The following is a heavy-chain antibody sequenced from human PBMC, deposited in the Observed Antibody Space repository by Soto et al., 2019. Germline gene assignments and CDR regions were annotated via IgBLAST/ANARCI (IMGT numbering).Heavy chain of an antibody. Sequence: SETLSLTCTVYDGSFSGHYWSWIRQTPGKGLEWIGEINHSGSTKYNPSLKRRVSISRDTSRNQFSLRLTSVTADDTALYFCASGTYRGPRMYYYYGLDVWGQGTTVTVSS. CDR1: DGSFSGHY. J-gene: IGHJ6*02. D-gene: IGHD3-10*01. V-gene: IGHV4-34*01. CDR3: ASGTYRGPRMYYYYGLDV. CDR2: INHSGST.